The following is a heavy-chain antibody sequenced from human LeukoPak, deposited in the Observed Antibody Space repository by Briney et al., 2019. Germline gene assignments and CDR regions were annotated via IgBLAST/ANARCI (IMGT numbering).Heavy chain of an antibody. CDR1: GGSTSSGDYY. CDR2: IYYSGST. J-gene: IGHJ3*02. Sequence: PSETLSLTCTVSGGSTSSGDYYWSWIRQPPGKGLEWIGYIYYSGSTYYNPSLKSRVTISVDTSKNQFSLKLSSVTAADTAVYYCARDKPLGYCSSTSCLYAFDIWGQGTMVTVSS. CDR3: ARDKPLGYCSSTSCLYAFDI. V-gene: IGHV4-30-4*08. D-gene: IGHD2-2*01.